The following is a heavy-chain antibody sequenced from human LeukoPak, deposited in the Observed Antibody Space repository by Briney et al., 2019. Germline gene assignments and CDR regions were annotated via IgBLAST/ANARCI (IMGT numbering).Heavy chain of an antibody. CDR1: GFTFSSYA. J-gene: IGHJ4*02. CDR3: ASSMYQLLYQDY. Sequence: GGSLRLSCAASGFTFSSYAMSWVRQAPGKGLEWVSAINGSGGSTYYADSVKGRFTISRDNSKNTLYLQMNSLRAEDTAVYYCASSMYQLLYQDYWGQGTLVTVSS. V-gene: IGHV3-23*01. CDR2: INGSGGST. D-gene: IGHD2-2*02.